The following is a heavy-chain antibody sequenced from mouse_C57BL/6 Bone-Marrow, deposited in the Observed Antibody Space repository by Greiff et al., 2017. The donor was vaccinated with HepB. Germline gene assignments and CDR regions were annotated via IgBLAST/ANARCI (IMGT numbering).Heavy chain of an antibody. J-gene: IGHJ4*01. D-gene: IGHD1-1*01. V-gene: IGHV5-4*01. CDR2: ISDGGSYT. Sequence: DVQLVESGGGLVKPGGSLKLSCAASGFTFSSYAMSWVRQTPEKRLEWVATISDGGSYTYYPDNVKGRFTISRDNAKNNLYLQMSHLKSEDTAMYYCARDYGSSWKAMDYWGQGTSVTVSS. CDR1: GFTFSSYA. CDR3: ARDYGSSWKAMDY.